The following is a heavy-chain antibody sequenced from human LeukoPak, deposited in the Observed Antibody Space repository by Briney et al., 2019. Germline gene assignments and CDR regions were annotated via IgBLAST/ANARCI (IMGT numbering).Heavy chain of an antibody. Sequence: GGSLRLSCAASGFTFSSYAMSWVRQAPGKGLECVSAISGSGGSTYYTDSVKGRFTISRDNSKNTLYLQMNSLRAEDTAVYYCAKSSTGGSYGFDYWGQGTLVTVSS. V-gene: IGHV3-23*01. CDR3: AKSSTGGSYGFDY. CDR2: ISGSGGST. CDR1: GFTFSSYA. D-gene: IGHD5-18*01. J-gene: IGHJ4*02.